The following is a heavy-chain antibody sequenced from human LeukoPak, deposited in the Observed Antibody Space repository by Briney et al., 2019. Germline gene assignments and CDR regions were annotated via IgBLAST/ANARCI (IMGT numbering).Heavy chain of an antibody. Sequence: KTSETLSLTCTVSGGSISSGSYYWSWIRQPAGKGLEWIGRIYTSGSTNYNPSLKSRVTISVDTSKNQFSLKLSSVTAADTAVYYCARDTYGGNSGAGYYYYMDVWGKGTTVTISS. V-gene: IGHV4-61*02. CDR3: ARDTYGGNSGAGYYYYMDV. J-gene: IGHJ6*03. CDR2: IYTSGST. D-gene: IGHD4-23*01. CDR1: GGSISSGSYY.